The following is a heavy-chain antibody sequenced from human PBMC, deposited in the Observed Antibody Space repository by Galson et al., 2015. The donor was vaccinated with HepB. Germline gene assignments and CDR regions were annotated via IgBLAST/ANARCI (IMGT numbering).Heavy chain of an antibody. CDR3: ARETRVRWTDY. V-gene: IGHV3-11*01. Sequence: SLRLSCAASGFTFSDYYMSWIRQAPGKGLEWLSYISSGGSTIYYADSVKGRFTISRDNAKNSLYLHMNSLRAEDAAVYYCARETRVRWTDYWGQGTLVTVSS. D-gene: IGHD4-23*01. J-gene: IGHJ4*02. CDR1: GFTFSDYY. CDR2: ISSGGSTI.